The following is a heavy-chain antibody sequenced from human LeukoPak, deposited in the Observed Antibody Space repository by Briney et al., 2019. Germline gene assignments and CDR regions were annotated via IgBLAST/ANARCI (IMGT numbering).Heavy chain of an antibody. CDR1: GFTFSSYG. CDR3: ARGLTTVTTYMDV. CDR2: IRYDGTNE. V-gene: IGHV3-30*02. J-gene: IGHJ6*03. Sequence: GGSLRLSCAASGFTFSSYGMHWVRQAPGKGLEWVTFIRYDGTNEYYADSVRGRFTISRDNAKNSLYLQMNSLRAEDTAVYYCARGLTTVTTYMDVWGKGTTVTVSS. D-gene: IGHD4-17*01.